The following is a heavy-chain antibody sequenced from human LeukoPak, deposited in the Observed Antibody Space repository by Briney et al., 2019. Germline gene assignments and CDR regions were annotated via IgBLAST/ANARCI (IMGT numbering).Heavy chain of an antibody. CDR3: VRGDGRDY. Sequence: GGSLRLSCAASGFTFSSSTMNWVRQAPGKGLEWVSSISSSSSNTHYADSVKGPFTISRDNAKNSLYMQMNSLRAEDTAVYYCVRGDGRDYWGQGTLVTVSS. CDR1: GFTFSSST. J-gene: IGHJ4*02. D-gene: IGHD5-24*01. CDR2: ISSSSSNT. V-gene: IGHV3-21*01.